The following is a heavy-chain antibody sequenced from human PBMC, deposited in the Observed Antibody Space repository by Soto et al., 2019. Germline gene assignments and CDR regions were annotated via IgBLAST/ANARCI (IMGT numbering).Heavy chain of an antibody. Sequence: QVQLQESGPGLVKPSETLSLTCTVSGGSISSYYWSWIRQPPGKGLECIGYIYYSGSTNYNPSLQSRVTISVDTSKNQFSLQLNCVTAADTAVYYCARLGANAYCRGDCYLDPWGQGTLVTVSS. J-gene: IGHJ5*02. CDR2: IYYSGST. CDR1: GGSISSYY. V-gene: IGHV4-59*01. D-gene: IGHD2-21*02. CDR3: ARLGANAYCRGDCYLDP.